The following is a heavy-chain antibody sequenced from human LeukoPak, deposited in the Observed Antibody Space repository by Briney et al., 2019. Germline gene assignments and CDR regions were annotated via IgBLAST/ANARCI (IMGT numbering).Heavy chain of an antibody. D-gene: IGHD2-15*01. V-gene: IGHV5-51*01. CDR2: IYPGDSDT. CDR1: GYSFTSYW. J-gene: IGHJ5*02. CDR3: ARPSGYCSGGSCYEFWFDP. Sequence: GESLKISCKGSGYSFTSYWIGWVRQMPGKGLEWMGIIYPGDSDTRYSPSFQGQVTISADKSISTAHLQWSSLKASDTAMYYCARPSGYCSGGSCYEFWFDPWGQGTLVTVSS.